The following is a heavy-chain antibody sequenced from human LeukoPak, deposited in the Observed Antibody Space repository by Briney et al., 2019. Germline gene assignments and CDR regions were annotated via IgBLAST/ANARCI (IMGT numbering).Heavy chain of an antibody. D-gene: IGHD1-26*01. Sequence: PETLSLTCTVPGGSISSYYGSWIRQPPGKGLEWIGYIYYSGSTNYNPSLKSRVTISVDTSKNQFSLKLSSVTAADTAVYYCARSYSGSYPDPFDYWGQGTLVTVSS. CDR2: IYYSGST. J-gene: IGHJ4*02. CDR1: GGSISSYY. V-gene: IGHV4-59*01. CDR3: ARSYSGSYPDPFDY.